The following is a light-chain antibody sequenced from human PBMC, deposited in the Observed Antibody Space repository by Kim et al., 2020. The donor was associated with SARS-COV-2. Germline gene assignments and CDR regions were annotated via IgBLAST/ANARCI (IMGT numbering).Light chain of an antibody. Sequence: SASVGDRVTITCRASLTGTGSLAWYQQKPGKAPNLLIYQTSTLESGVPSRFSGSGSGTEFTLTISSLQPDDSATYHCQQYNSASYTFGQGTKLEI. CDR3: QQYNSASYT. CDR1: LTGTGS. J-gene: IGKJ2*01. V-gene: IGKV1-5*03. CDR2: QTS.